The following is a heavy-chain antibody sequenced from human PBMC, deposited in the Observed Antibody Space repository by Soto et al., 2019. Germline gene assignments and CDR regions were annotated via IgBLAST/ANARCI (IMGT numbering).Heavy chain of an antibody. CDR1: GFTVSSNY. Sequence: GGGLIQPGGSLRLSCAVSGFTVSSNYMSWVRQAPGKGLEWVSVIYSSGNTYYADSVKARFNVSRDKSKNTVYLQMNSLRAEDTAMYYCARVSSPFGYWGQGTLVTVSS. CDR3: ARVSSPFGY. J-gene: IGHJ4*02. V-gene: IGHV3-53*01. D-gene: IGHD3-16*01. CDR2: IYSSGNT.